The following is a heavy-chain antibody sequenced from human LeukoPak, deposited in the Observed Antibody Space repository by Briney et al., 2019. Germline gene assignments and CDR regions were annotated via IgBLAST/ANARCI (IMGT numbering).Heavy chain of an antibody. CDR3: AGDFWHPFVVGAKGDY. V-gene: IGHV3-21*01. D-gene: IGHD1-26*01. J-gene: IGHJ4*02. CDR1: GFTFSSYS. Sequence: GGSLRLSCAASGFTFSSYSMNWVRQAPGKGLEWVSSISSSSSYIYYADSVKGRFTISRDNAKNSLYLQMNSLRAEDTAVYYCAGDFWHPFVVGAKGDYWGQGTLVTVSS. CDR2: ISSSSSYI.